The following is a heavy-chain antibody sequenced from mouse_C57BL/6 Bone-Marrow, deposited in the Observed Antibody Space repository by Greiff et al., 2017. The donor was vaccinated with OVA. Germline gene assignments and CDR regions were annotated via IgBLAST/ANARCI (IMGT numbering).Heavy chain of an antibody. CDR2: IYPRDGST. Sequence: QVQLQQSGPELVKPGASVKLSCKASGYTFTSYDINWVKQRPGQGLEWIGWIYPRDGSTKYNEKFKSKATLTVDKPSSTAYMQLSSLTSEDSAVYYCAPTGTYWYFDVWGTGTTVTVSS. V-gene: IGHV1-85*01. CDR1: GYTFTSYD. CDR3: APTGTYWYFDV. J-gene: IGHJ1*03. D-gene: IGHD4-1*02.